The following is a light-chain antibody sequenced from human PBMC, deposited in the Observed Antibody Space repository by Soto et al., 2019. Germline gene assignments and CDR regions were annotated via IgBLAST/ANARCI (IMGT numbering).Light chain of an antibody. CDR2: DAS. CDR1: QSLSGL. Sequence: DIQMTQSPSTLSASVGDRVTITCRASQSLSGLLAWYQQKPGKAPKLLIYDASSLESGVPSRFSGSGSGTEFTLSISSLQPDDFTTYFCQQYSSYWTFGQGTNVEI. V-gene: IGKV1-5*01. CDR3: QQYSSYWT. J-gene: IGKJ1*01.